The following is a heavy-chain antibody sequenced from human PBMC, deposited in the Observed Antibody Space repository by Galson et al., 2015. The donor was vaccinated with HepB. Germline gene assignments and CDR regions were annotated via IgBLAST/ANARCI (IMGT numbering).Heavy chain of an antibody. D-gene: IGHD5-24*01. CDR3: TLEATITMYYFDY. Sequence: SLRLSCAASGFTFGDYAMSWFRQAPGKGLEWVGFIRSKAYGGTTEYAASVKGRFTISRDDSKSIAYLQMNSLKTEDTAVYYCTLEATITMYYFDYWGQGTLVTASS. V-gene: IGHV3-49*03. CDR1: GFTFGDYA. J-gene: IGHJ4*02. CDR2: IRSKAYGGTT.